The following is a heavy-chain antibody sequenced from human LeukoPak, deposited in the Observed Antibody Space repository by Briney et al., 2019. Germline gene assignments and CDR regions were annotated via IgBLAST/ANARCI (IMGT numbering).Heavy chain of an antibody. CDR3: ARRKRSPEDYYFDY. CDR1: GGSISGGSYY. Sequence: PSETLSLTCTVSGGSISGGSYYWGWIRQPPGKGLEWIGSDYYSGSTYYNPSLKSRVTIPLDTSKNQFSLKLSSVTAADTAAYYCARRKRSPEDYYFDYWGQGTLVTVSS. J-gene: IGHJ4*02. V-gene: IGHV4-39*01. CDR2: DYYSGST.